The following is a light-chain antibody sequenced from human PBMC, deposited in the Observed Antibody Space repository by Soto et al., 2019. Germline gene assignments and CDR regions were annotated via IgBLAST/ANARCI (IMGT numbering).Light chain of an antibody. CDR3: QQRSNWPPIT. Sequence: EIVLTLSRSTLSLSPVEIATLSFRTSQSVSSYLAWYQQKPGQAPRLLIYDASNRATGIPARFSGSGSGTDFTLTISSLEPEDFAVYYCQQRSNWPPITFGQGTRLEVK. CDR1: QSVSSY. CDR2: DAS. J-gene: IGKJ5*01. V-gene: IGKV3-11*01.